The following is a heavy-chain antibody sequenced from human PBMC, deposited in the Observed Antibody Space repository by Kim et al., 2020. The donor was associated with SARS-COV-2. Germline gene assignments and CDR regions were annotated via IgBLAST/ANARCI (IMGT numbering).Heavy chain of an antibody. V-gene: IGHV4-39*07. CDR3: ARVVDYYDSSGYHVPDY. J-gene: IGHJ4*02. Sequence: LKSRVTISVDTSKNQFSLKLSSVTAADTAVYYCARVVDYYDSSGYHVPDYWGQGTLVTVSS. D-gene: IGHD3-22*01.